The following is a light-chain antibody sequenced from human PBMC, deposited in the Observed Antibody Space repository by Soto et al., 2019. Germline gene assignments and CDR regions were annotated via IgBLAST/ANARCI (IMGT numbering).Light chain of an antibody. CDR2: GAS. CDR1: EKVMSY. Sequence: DIQMTQSPSSLSASVGDRVTMTCRASEKVMSYLNWYQQKSGKAPKLLIYGASSLQGGVPSRFSGTGSETNFSLTISAVQPEDYAIYHCQQSYTTPHTFGPRTKGDFK. V-gene: IGKV1-39*01. CDR3: QQSYTTPHT. J-gene: IGKJ3*01.